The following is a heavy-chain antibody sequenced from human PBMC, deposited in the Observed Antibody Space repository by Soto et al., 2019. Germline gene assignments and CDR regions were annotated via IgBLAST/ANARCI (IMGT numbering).Heavy chain of an antibody. CDR2: ISAYNGTA. V-gene: IGHV1-18*01. CDR3: ARVIVRATADDAFDI. D-gene: IGHD1-26*01. Sequence: ASVKGSCKASGYTFTSYGISWGRQAPGQGLEWMGWISAYNGTANYAQKFQGRVTITADESTSTAYMELSSLRSEDTAVYYCARVIVRATADDAFDIWGQGTMVTVS. CDR1: GYTFTSYG. J-gene: IGHJ3*02.